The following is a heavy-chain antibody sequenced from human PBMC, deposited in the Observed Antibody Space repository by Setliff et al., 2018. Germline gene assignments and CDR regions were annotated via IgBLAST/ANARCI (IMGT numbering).Heavy chain of an antibody. D-gene: IGHD3-3*01. Sequence: GESLTISCAASGFTFNNFALSWVRQAPGKGLEWVSTIFNGGSSAYYADSVKGRFTISRDNSKSTLYLQMNSLRAEDSAVYFCAKAASPLFAINGVEYYFDSWGQGNLVTVSS. CDR2: IFNGGSSA. CDR1: GFTFNNFA. J-gene: IGHJ4*02. V-gene: IGHV3-23*03. CDR3: AKAASPLFAINGVEYYFDS.